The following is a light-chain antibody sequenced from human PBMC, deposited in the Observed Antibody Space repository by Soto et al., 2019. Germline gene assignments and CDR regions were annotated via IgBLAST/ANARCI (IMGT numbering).Light chain of an antibody. V-gene: IGKV3-20*01. J-gene: IGKJ5*01. CDR1: XSVSSAY. Sequence: IVLTQSPGTLSLSPGEXVXPXXXXXXSVSSAYLAWYQQNRGQAPRLLIYGASNRATGIPDRFSGSGSGTDFTLTISRLEPEDFAVYYCQQYGSSPPSVTFGQGTRLEI. CDR3: QQYGSSPPSVT. CDR2: GAS.